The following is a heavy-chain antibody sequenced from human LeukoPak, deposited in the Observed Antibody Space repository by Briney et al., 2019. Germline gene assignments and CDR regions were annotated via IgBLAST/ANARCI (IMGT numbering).Heavy chain of an antibody. CDR1: GGSISSSSYY. J-gene: IGHJ4*02. Sequence: PSETLSLTCTVSGGSISSSSYYWGWIRQPPGKGLEWIGSIYYSGSTYHNPSLKSRVTMSVDTSKNQFSLKLSSVTAADTAVYYCARSLAARLFDYWGQGTLVTVSS. D-gene: IGHD6-6*01. CDR2: IYYSGST. V-gene: IGHV4-39*07. CDR3: ARSLAARLFDY.